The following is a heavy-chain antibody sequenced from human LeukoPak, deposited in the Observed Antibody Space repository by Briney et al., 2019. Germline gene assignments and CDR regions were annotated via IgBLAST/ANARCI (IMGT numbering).Heavy chain of an antibody. J-gene: IGHJ4*02. CDR1: GYTLTELS. Sequence: ASVKVSCKVSGYTLTELSMHWVRQAPGQGLEWMGWINPNSGGTNYAQKFQGRVTITADTSTDTAYMELSSLRSDDTAVYYCTIDVKKATINFDSWGQGAQVTVSP. D-gene: IGHD5-24*01. CDR3: TIDVKKATINFDS. CDR2: INPNSGGT. V-gene: IGHV1-24*01.